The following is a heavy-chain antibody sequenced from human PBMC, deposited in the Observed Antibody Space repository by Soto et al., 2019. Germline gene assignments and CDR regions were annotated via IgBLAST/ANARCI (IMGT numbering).Heavy chain of an antibody. Sequence: EVQLVETGGGLIQPGGSLRLSCAASGFTVSSYYMKLVRQAPGKGLEWLSIIYSDGTTYYADSVKGRFTISRDNFKNTLYLQMNNLRAEDTAVYYCAILSNWGQGTLVTVSS. V-gene: IGHV3-53*02. J-gene: IGHJ4*02. CDR2: IYSDGTT. CDR1: GFTVSSYY. CDR3: AILSN. D-gene: IGHD6-6*01.